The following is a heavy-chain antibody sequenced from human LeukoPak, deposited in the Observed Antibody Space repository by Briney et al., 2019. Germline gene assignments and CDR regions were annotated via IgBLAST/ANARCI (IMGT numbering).Heavy chain of an antibody. CDR2: IIAILDVE. D-gene: IGHD1-7*01. CDR1: GVTFRNHA. V-gene: IGHV1-69*04. Sequence: SVKVSCKASGVTFRNHAISWVRQAPGHGLEWMGRIIAILDVEDYAQKLQGRVTITADKSTSTAYMELSSLTSEDTAVYYCVIMEIRDTGFHNGMDVWGQGTTVTVS. CDR3: VIMEIRDTGFHNGMDV. J-gene: IGHJ6*02.